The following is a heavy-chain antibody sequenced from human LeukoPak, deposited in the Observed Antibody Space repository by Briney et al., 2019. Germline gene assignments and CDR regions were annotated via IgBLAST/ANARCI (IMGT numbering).Heavy chain of an antibody. CDR2: IYYSGST. V-gene: IGHV4-39*01. CDR3: ARQSDSDYYYYGMDV. J-gene: IGHJ6*02. Sequence: PSETLSLTCTVSGGSISSSSYYWGWIRQPPGKGLEWIGSIYYSGSTYYNPSLKSRATISVDTSKNQFSLKLSSVTSADTAVYYCARQSDSDYYYYGMDVWGQGTTVTVSS. CDR1: GGSISSSSYY. D-gene: IGHD2-21*02.